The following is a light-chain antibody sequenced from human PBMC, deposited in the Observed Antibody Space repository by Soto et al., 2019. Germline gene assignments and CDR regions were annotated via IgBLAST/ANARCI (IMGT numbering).Light chain of an antibody. V-gene: IGLV1-44*01. CDR2: SSD. CDR1: SSNIGRNT. CDR3: AAWDDSLNAWA. Sequence: QSVLTQPPSASGTPGQRVTISCAGSSSNIGRNTVKWYRQLPGTAPKLLIGSSDQRPSGVTDRFSGSQSGTSASLAISGLQSEDEAGYICAAWDDSLNAWAFGGGTKLTVL. J-gene: IGLJ3*02.